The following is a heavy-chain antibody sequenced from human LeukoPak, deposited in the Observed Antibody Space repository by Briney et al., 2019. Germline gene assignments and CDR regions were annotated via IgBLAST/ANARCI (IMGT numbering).Heavy chain of an antibody. CDR3: AKEIAVAGTFERVY. CDR1: GFTFSSYE. V-gene: IGHV3-48*03. Sequence: PGGSLRLSCAASGFTFSSYEMNWVRQAPGKGLEWVSYISSSGSTIYYADSVKGRFTISRDNSKNTLYLQMNSLRAEDTAVYYCAKEIAVAGTFERVYWGQGTLVTVSS. J-gene: IGHJ4*02. CDR2: ISSSGSTI. D-gene: IGHD6-19*01.